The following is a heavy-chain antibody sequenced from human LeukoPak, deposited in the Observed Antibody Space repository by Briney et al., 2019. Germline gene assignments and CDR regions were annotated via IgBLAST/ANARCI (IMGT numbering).Heavy chain of an antibody. CDR1: GYSFINYG. J-gene: IGHJ6*02. V-gene: IGHV1-18*01. CDR2: ISGYKGNT. CDR3: ARSRIYGSGYYYGMDV. D-gene: IGHD3-10*01. Sequence: ASVKVSCKASGYSFINYGVNWVRLAPGQGLEWMGWISGYKGNTDYAQKFQGRVTMTTDTSTSTGYMELRSLRSDDTAVYYCARSRIYGSGYYYGMDVWGQGTTVTVSS.